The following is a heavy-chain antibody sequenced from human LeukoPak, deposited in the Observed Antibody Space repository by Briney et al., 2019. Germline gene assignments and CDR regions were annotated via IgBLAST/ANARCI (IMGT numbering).Heavy chain of an antibody. CDR3: ARDLYYDSSGYSGYYFDY. CDR1: GYTFTGYY. CDR2: INPNSGGT. D-gene: IGHD3-22*01. Sequence: ASVKVSCKASGYTFTGYYMHWVRQAPGQGLEWMGWINPNSGGTNYAQKFQGRVTMTRDTSISTAYMELSRLRSDDTAVYYCARDLYYDSSGYSGYYFDYWGQGTLVTVSS. V-gene: IGHV1-2*02. J-gene: IGHJ4*02.